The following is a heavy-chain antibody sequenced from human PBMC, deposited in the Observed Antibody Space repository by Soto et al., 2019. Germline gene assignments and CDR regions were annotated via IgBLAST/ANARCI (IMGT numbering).Heavy chain of an antibody. CDR1: GGSIYTGNYY. CDR2: NFYSGSS. V-gene: IGHV4-31*03. CDR3: ARGILNSGLTKRPYYFDF. Sequence: QVQLQESGPGLVKPSQTLSLACSLSGGSIYTGNYYWGWIRQHPGKGLEWIGYNFYSGSSFYNPSLKSRVAISLDTSKNQFSLALSSVTAADTAVYYCARGILNSGLTKRPYYFDFWGQGTLVTVSS. D-gene: IGHD2-21*01. J-gene: IGHJ4*02.